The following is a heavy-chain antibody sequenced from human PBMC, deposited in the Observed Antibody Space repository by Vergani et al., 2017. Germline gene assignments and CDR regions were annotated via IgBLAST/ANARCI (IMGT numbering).Heavy chain of an antibody. CDR1: GYTFTSYA. CDR2: INPNSGGT. J-gene: IGHJ4*02. CDR3: ARELELRRGFDY. V-gene: IGHV1-2*02. Sequence: QVQLVQSGAEVKKPGASVKVSCKASGYTFTSYAINWVRQSTGQGLEWIGWINPNSGGTNYAQKFQGRVTMTRETSISTAYMELSRLGSDDTAVYYCARELELRRGFDYWGQGTLVTVSS. D-gene: IGHD1-7*01.